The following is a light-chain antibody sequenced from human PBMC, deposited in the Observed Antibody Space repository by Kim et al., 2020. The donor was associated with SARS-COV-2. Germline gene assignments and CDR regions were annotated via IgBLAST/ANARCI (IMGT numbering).Light chain of an antibody. V-gene: IGLV3-19*01. CDR1: SLRRYY. CDR3: NSRDSSGNHYV. Sequence: ALGTTVRITCQGDSLRRYYASWYQQKPGQAPVLVIYGKNNRPSGIPDRFSGSSSGNTASLTITGAQAEDEADYYCNSRDSSGNHYVFGTGTKVTVL. J-gene: IGLJ1*01. CDR2: GKN.